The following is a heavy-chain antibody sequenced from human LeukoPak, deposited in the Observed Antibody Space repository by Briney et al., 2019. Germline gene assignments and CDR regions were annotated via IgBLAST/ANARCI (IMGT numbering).Heavy chain of an antibody. D-gene: IGHD2-8*02. V-gene: IGHV3-23*01. Sequence: GGSLRLSCAASGFTFSRYSMNWVRQAPGKGLEWVSAISGSGGSTYYADSVRGRFTISRDNSKSTLSLQMNSLRAEDTAIYYCATYRQVLLPFESWGQGTLVTVSS. J-gene: IGHJ4*02. CDR3: ATYRQVLLPFES. CDR2: ISGSGGST. CDR1: GFTFSRYS.